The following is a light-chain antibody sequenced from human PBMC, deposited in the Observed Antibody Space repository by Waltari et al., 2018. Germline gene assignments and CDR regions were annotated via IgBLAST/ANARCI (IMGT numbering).Light chain of an antibody. Sequence: IVMTPSPLSLPVTPGERASISCTSSQSLLQGHGTNSLDWYVQKPGQSPQRLLSLGSPRASAVPDRFSGSGSGTDFTLKISRVEAEDVVIYYGMQALQTPIPFSQGTPLEIK. CDR2: LGS. J-gene: IGKJ5*01. V-gene: IGKV2-28*01. CDR1: QSLLQGHGTNS. CDR3: MQALQTPIP.